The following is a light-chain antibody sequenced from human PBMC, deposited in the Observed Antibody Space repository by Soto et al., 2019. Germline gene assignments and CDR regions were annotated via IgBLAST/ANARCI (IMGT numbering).Light chain of an antibody. CDR3: CAYRSSSTLV. V-gene: IGLV2-14*01. CDR2: EVS. CDR1: SNDIGAYKY. J-gene: IGLJ2*01. Sequence: QSVLTQPASVTGSPGQSVTISCTGISNDIGAYKYVSWYQHHPGKSPRLLIYEVSNRPSGVSNRFSASKSGNTASLTISGLQAEDEADYYCCAYRSSSTLVFGGGTKVTVL.